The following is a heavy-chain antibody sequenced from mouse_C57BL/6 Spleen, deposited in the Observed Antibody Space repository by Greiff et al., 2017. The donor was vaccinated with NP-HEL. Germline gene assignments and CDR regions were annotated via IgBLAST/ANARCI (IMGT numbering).Heavy chain of an antibody. CDR3: ARGEKDGYYVGYFDV. J-gene: IGHJ1*03. D-gene: IGHD2-3*01. V-gene: IGHV1-26*01. CDR1: GYTFTDYY. CDR2: INPNNGGT. Sequence: EVQLQQSGPELVKPGASVKISCKASGYTFTDYYMNWVKQSHGKSLEWIGDINPNNGGTSYNQKFKGKATLTVDKSSSTAYMELRSLTSEDSAVYYCARGEKDGYYVGYFDVWGTGTTVTVSS.